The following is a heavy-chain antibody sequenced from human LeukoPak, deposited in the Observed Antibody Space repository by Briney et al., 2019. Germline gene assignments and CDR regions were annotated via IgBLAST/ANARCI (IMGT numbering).Heavy chain of an antibody. Sequence: GGSLRLSCAASGFTFSSYWMSWVRQAPGKGLEWVANIKQDGSEKYYVDSVKGRFTISRDNGKNSLYLQMNSLRDEDTAVYYCARDRIAAIHPFDYWGQGTLVTVSA. CDR3: ARDRIAAIHPFDY. J-gene: IGHJ4*02. CDR2: IKQDGSEK. D-gene: IGHD2-15*01. V-gene: IGHV3-7*01. CDR1: GFTFSSYW.